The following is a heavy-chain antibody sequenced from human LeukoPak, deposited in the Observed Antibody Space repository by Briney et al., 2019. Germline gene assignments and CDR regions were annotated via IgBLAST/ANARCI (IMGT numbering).Heavy chain of an antibody. J-gene: IGHJ3*02. CDR1: GGSISSYY. D-gene: IGHD2-2*01. V-gene: IGHV4-59*01. Sequence: SETLSLTCTVSGGSISSYYWCWIRQPPGKGLEWLGSIYYSGSTNYNPSLKSRVTISVDTSKNQFSLKLSSVTAADTAVYYCARDLGYCSSTSCYVDAFDIWGQGTMVTVSS. CDR3: ARDLGYCSSTSCYVDAFDI. CDR2: IYYSGST.